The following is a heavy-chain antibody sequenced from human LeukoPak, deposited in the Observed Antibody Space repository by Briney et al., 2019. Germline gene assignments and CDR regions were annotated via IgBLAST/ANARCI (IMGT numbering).Heavy chain of an antibody. V-gene: IGHV3-23*01. CDR3: AKDAYELYYFDY. CDR2: ISGSGGST. D-gene: IGHD3-16*01. J-gene: IGHJ4*02. CDR1: GNYW. Sequence: GGSLRLSCAASGNYWMHWVRQAPGKGLEWVSAISGSGGSTYYADSVKGRFTISRDNSKNTLYLQMNSLRAEDTAVYYCAKDAYELYYFDYWGQGTLVTVSS.